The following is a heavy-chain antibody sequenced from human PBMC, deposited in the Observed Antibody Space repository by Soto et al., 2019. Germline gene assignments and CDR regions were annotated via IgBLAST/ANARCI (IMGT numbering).Heavy chain of an antibody. Sequence: EVQLVESGGVVVQPGGSLRLSCAASGFTFDDYTMHWVRQAPGKGLEWVSLISWDGGSTYYADSVKGRFTISRDNSKNSLYLQMNSLRTEDTALYYCAKDISALDYGDRWGAFDIWGQGTMVTVSS. V-gene: IGHV3-43*01. J-gene: IGHJ3*02. CDR1: GFTFDDYT. CDR2: ISWDGGST. D-gene: IGHD4-17*01. CDR3: AKDISALDYGDRWGAFDI.